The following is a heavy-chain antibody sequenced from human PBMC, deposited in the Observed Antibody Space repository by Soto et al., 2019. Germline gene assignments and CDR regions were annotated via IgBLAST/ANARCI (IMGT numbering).Heavy chain of an antibody. D-gene: IGHD6-6*01. J-gene: IGHJ6*02. CDR3: AKARIAAPLYGMDV. Sequence: GGSLRLSCRASGLPFSSYGMSWVRPAPGKGLEWVSAISGSGGSTYYADSVKGRFTISRDNSKNTLYLQMNSLRAEDTAVYYCAKARIAAPLYGMDVWGQGTTVTVSS. V-gene: IGHV3-23*01. CDR2: ISGSGGST. CDR1: GLPFSSYG.